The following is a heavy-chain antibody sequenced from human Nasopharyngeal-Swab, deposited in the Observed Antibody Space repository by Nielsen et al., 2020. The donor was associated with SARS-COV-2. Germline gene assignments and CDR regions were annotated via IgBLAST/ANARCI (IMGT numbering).Heavy chain of an antibody. CDR3: ARDGLDYDFWSAYFMDV. CDR2: IQQAGSAK. J-gene: IGHJ6*02. D-gene: IGHD3-3*01. V-gene: IGHV3-7*01. Sequence: GESLKISFAAPGFMFSNYWMSWGLQAPGKGLEWVAKIQQAGSAKYYPDSLKGRFTISRDNAKNSLYLQMNSLRAEDTAVYYCARDGLDYDFWSAYFMDVWGQGTTVTVSS. CDR1: GFMFSNYW.